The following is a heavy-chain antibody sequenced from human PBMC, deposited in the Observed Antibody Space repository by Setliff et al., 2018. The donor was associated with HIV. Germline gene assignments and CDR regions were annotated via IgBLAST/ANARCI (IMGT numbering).Heavy chain of an antibody. CDR1: GDSISSYF. Sequence: SETLSLPCTVSGDSISSYFWSWIRQSPGKGLEGIGFRSTTGSTNYNPSLRSRVTISVDTSKNQFSLKLSSVTAADTAVYYCARAPLSGGSFGWFDPWGQGTLVTVSS. J-gene: IGHJ5*02. D-gene: IGHD2-15*01. CDR3: ARAPLSGGSFGWFDP. CDR2: RSTTGST. V-gene: IGHV4-4*09.